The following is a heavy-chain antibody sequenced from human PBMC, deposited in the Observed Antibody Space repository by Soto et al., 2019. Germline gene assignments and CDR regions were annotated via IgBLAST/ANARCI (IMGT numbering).Heavy chain of an antibody. CDR1: GFMFSAYW. J-gene: IGHJ4*02. D-gene: IGHD2-21*01. CDR2: ISGGASDK. CDR3: VREDWHRFDS. Sequence: EVQLVDSGGRLVQPGGSLRLSCAASGFMFSAYWMSWVRQDPGKGLEWVATISGGASDKFYVDSVKGRFTIARDDSKNTLYLQRNSLRDEDTAVYYCVREDWHRFDSWGQGTLVTVSS. V-gene: IGHV3-7*01.